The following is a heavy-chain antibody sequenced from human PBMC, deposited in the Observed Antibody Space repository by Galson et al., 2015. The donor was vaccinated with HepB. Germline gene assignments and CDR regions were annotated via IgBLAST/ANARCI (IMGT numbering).Heavy chain of an antibody. V-gene: IGHV1-69*13. J-gene: IGHJ6*03. CDR3: ARGYCSSTSCPYYYYYYMDV. D-gene: IGHD2-2*01. CDR2: IIPIFGTA. Sequence: SVKVSCKASGGTFSSYAISWVRQAPGQGLEWMGGIIPIFGTANYAQKFQGRVTITADESTSTAYMELSSLRSEDTAVYYCARGYCSSTSCPYYYYYYMDVWGKGTTVTVSS. CDR1: GGTFSSYA.